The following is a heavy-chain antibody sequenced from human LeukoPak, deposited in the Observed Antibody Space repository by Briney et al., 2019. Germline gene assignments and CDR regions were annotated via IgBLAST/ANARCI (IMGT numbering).Heavy chain of an antibody. J-gene: IGHJ4*02. CDR2: ISGSGGST. CDR3: AKEYCSSTRWYTHY. CDR1: GFTFSSYA. D-gene: IGHD2-2*02. V-gene: IGHV3-23*01. Sequence: GGSLRLSCAASGFTFSSYAMSWVRQAPGKGLEWVSAISGSGGSTYYAASVKGRFTISRDNSKNTLYLQMNSLRAEDTAVYYCAKEYCSSTRWYTHYWGQGTLVTVSS.